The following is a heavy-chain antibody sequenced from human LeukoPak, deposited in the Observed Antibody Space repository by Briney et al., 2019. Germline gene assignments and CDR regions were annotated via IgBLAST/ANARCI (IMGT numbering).Heavy chain of an antibody. Sequence: PGGSLTLSCAASGFTFSSYGMHWVRQAPGKGLEWVAFIRYDGSNKYYADSVKGRFTIYRDKSKNTLYLYMNSLRDEDTAVYYCAKDSSIAARLGYYFDYWGQGTLVTVSS. CDR2: IRYDGSNK. J-gene: IGHJ4*02. CDR3: AKDSSIAARLGYYFDY. V-gene: IGHV3-30*02. D-gene: IGHD6-6*01. CDR1: GFTFSSYG.